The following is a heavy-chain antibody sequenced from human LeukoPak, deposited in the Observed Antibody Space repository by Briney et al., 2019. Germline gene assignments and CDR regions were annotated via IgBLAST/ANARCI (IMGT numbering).Heavy chain of an antibody. D-gene: IGHD5-18*01. J-gene: IGHJ4*02. CDR3: ARGDSYGYTSGFDH. Sequence: GASVKVSCKASVYTFTGYYIHWVRQAPGQGLEWMGWINPDSGGTNFPQKFQGRVTMTRDTSISTAYMELSRLRSDDTAVYHCARGDSYGYTSGFDHWGQGTLVTVSS. CDR2: INPDSGGT. CDR1: VYTFTGYY. V-gene: IGHV1-2*02.